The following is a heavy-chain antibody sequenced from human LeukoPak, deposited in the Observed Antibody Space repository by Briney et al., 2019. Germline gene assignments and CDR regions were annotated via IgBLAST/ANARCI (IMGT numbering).Heavy chain of an antibody. J-gene: IGHJ4*02. CDR1: GGSISSSSYY. D-gene: IGHD6-13*01. CDR3: AREQQLVHEIDY. V-gene: IGHV4-39*07. CDR2: IYYSGST. Sequence: SETLSLTCTVSGGSISSSSYYWGWLRQPPGKGLEWIGSIYYSGSTYYNPSLKSRVTISVDTSKNQFSLKLSSVTAADTAVYYCAREQQLVHEIDYWGQGTLVTVSS.